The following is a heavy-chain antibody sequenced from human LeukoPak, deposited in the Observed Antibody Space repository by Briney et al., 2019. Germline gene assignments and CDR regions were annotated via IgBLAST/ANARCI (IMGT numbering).Heavy chain of an antibody. D-gene: IGHD3-10*01. CDR1: GGSISSSSYY. CDR2: IYYSGST. V-gene: IGHV4-39*07. CDR3: ARFEGMGYYYYYMDV. J-gene: IGHJ6*03. Sequence: SETLSLTCTVSGGSISSSSYYWGWIRQPPGKGLEWIGSIYYSGSTNYNPSLKSRVTISVDTSKNQFSLKLSSVTAADTAVYYCARFEGMGYYYYYMDVWGKGTTVTVSS.